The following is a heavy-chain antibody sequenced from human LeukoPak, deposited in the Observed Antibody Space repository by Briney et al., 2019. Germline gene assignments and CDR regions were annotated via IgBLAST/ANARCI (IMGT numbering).Heavy chain of an antibody. CDR1: GFTFDDYG. Sequence: GGSLRLSCAASGFTFDDYGMSWVRQAPGKGLEWVSGINWNGGSTGYADSVKGRFTISRDNAKNSLYLQMNSLRAEDTALYYCARRPGRFPLSYWFFDFWGRGTLVTVSS. CDR3: ARRPGRFPLSYWFFDF. D-gene: IGHD3-16*01. V-gene: IGHV3-20*04. CDR2: INWNGGST. J-gene: IGHJ2*01.